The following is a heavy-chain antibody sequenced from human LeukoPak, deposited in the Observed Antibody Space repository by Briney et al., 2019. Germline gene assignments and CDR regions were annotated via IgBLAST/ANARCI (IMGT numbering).Heavy chain of an antibody. CDR2: IIPIFGTA. Sequence: SVKVSRKASGGTFSSYAISWVRQAPGQGLEWMGGIIPIFGTANYAQKFQGRVTITADESTSTPYMELSSLRSEDTAVYYCARAGGSGSYYNGGIWFDPWGQGTLVTVSS. V-gene: IGHV1-69*01. D-gene: IGHD3-10*01. CDR3: ARAGGSGSYYNGGIWFDP. CDR1: GGTFSSYA. J-gene: IGHJ5*02.